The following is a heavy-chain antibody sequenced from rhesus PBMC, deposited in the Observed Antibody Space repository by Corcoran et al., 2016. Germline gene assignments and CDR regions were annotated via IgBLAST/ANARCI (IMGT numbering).Heavy chain of an antibody. D-gene: IGHD3-22*01. V-gene: IGHV4-169*01. Sequence: QLQLQESAPGLVKPSETLSLTCPVPGGSISSSYWSWIRQAPGKGLEWIGYIYGSGSGTNYNPSLKSRVTLSVDTSKNQLSLKLTSVTAADTAVYYCARGGYYYGPFDFWGQGLRVTVSS. CDR3: ARGGYYYGPFDF. CDR2: IYGSGSGT. J-gene: IGHJ3*01. CDR1: GGSISSSY.